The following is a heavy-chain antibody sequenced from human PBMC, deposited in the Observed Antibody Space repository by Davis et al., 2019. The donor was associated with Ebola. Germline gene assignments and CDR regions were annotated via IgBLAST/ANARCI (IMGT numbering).Heavy chain of an antibody. CDR1: GYTFTSYG. V-gene: IGHV1-18*04. CDR2: ISAYNGNT. Sequence: ASVKVSCKASGYTFTSYGISWVRQAPGQGLEWMGWISAYNGNTNYAQKLQGRVTMTTDTSTSTAYMELRSLRSNDTAVYYCARVGFLYDSSGYSAFDIWGQGTMVTVSS. CDR3: ARVGFLYDSSGYSAFDI. J-gene: IGHJ3*02. D-gene: IGHD3-22*01.